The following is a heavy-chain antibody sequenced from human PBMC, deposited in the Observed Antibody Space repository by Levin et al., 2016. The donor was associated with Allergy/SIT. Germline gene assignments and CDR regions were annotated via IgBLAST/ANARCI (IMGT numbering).Heavy chain of an antibody. V-gene: IGHV3-30*02. Sequence: WIRQPPGKGLEWVAFIRYDGSNKYYADSVKGRFTISRDNSKNTLYLQMNSLRAEDTAVYYCAKRAATNLWGLLAIDYWGQGTLVTVSS. CDR2: IRYDGSNK. CDR3: AKRAATNLWGLLAIDY. J-gene: IGHJ4*02. D-gene: IGHD1-26*01.